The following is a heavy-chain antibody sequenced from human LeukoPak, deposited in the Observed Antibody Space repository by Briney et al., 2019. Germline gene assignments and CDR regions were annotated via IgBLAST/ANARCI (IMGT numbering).Heavy chain of an antibody. Sequence: GRSLRLSCAASGFTFDDYAMHWVRQAPGKGLERVSGISWNSGSIGYADSVKGRFTISRDNAKNSLYLQMNSLRAEDTALYYCAKDATATLYYDFWSGYIDAAMDVWGQGTTVTVSS. CDR3: AKDATATLYYDFWSGYIDAAMDV. V-gene: IGHV3-9*01. D-gene: IGHD3-3*01. J-gene: IGHJ6*02. CDR2: ISWNSGSI. CDR1: GFTFDDYA.